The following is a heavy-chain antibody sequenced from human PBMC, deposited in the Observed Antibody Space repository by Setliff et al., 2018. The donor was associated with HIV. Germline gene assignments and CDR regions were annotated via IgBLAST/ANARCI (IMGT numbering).Heavy chain of an antibody. V-gene: IGHV3-9*01. D-gene: IGHD2-2*01. Sequence: GGSLRLSCAASGFTFSSYSMNWVRQAPGKGLEWVSGITWNSGSIGYADSVKGRFTTSRDNAKNSLYLQMNSLRAEDTALYYCAKEIREGCSTTSCHRYYYIDVWGKGTTVTVSS. CDR1: GFTFSSYS. J-gene: IGHJ6*03. CDR3: AKEIREGCSTTSCHRYYYIDV. CDR2: ITWNSGSI.